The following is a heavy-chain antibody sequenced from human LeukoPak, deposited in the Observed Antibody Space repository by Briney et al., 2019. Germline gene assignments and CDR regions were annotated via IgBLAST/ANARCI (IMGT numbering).Heavy chain of an antibody. CDR2: ISSSDNTI. CDR3: ARHTLNYYYYMDV. CDR1: GLTFSDYY. Sequence: GGSLRLSCAASGLTFSDYYMSWIRLAPGKGLEWVSYISSSDNTISYADSVKGRFTISRDNVKNSLYLQMNSLRAEDTAVYYCARHTLNYYYYMDVWGKGTTVTISS. J-gene: IGHJ6*03. V-gene: IGHV3-11*01.